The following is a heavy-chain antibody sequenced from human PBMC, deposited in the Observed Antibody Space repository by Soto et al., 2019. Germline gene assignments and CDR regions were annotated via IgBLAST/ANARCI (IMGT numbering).Heavy chain of an antibody. J-gene: IGHJ4*02. D-gene: IGHD6-19*01. CDR1: GFSFSSYA. Sequence: EVQLLESGGGLVHPGGSLRLSCATSGFSFSSYAMTWLRQAPGKGLEGVSTISPTGGSTYYADSVTGRFTISRDDSKNTQYLHMSSLRAEDTATYYCAKDLLQWLGGSGPFDYWGQGTLVTVSS. V-gene: IGHV3-23*01. CDR2: ISPTGGST. CDR3: AKDLLQWLGGSGPFDY.